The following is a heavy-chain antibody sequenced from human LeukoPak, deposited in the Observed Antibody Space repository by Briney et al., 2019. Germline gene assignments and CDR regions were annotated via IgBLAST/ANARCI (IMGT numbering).Heavy chain of an antibody. CDR3: ARGQDSSGYYYFDYFDY. CDR2: IYTSGST. V-gene: IGHV4-59*10. D-gene: IGHD3-22*01. Sequence: SETLSLTCAVYGGSFSGYYWSWIRQPAGKGLEWIGRIYTSGSTNYNPSLKSRVTMSVDMSKNQFSLKLSSVTAADTAVYYCARGQDSSGYYYFDYFDYWGQGTLVTVSS. J-gene: IGHJ4*02. CDR1: GGSFSGYY.